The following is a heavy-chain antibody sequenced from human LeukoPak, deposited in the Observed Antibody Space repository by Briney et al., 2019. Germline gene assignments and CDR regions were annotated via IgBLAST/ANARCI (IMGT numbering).Heavy chain of an antibody. CDR3: ARDRARWGSKTFGY. D-gene: IGHD3-16*01. V-gene: IGHV1-2*02. Sequence: ASVKVSCKASGYTFTGYYMHWVRQAPGQGLEWMGWINPNSGGTNYAQKFQGRVTMTMDTSISTAYMELSRLRSDDTAVYYCARDRARWGSKTFGYWGQGTLVTVSS. CDR1: GYTFTGYY. J-gene: IGHJ4*02. CDR2: INPNSGGT.